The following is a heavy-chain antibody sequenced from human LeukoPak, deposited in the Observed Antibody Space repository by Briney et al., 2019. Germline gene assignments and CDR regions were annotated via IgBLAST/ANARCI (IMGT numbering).Heavy chain of an antibody. CDR3: ARAKDPSGPNAFDF. J-gene: IGHJ3*01. V-gene: IGHV3-20*04. D-gene: IGHD1-26*01. CDR1: GFIFDDYG. Sequence: GGPLRLSCAVLGFIFDDYGMSWVRQSPGKGREGGGGINRDGANTGHVAPVKGRISISRDSGKNSLYLQRNSLRAEDTALYYCARAKDPSGPNAFDFWGQGTMVTVSS. CDR2: INRDGANT.